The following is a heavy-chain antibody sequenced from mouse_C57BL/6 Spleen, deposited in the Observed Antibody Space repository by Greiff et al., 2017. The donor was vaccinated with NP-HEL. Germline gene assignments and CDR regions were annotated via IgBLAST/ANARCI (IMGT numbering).Heavy chain of an antibody. Sequence: VQLQQSGAELVRPGASVTLSCKASGYTFTDYEMHWVKQTPVHGLEWIGAIDPETGGTAYNQKFKGKAILTADKSSSTAYMELRSLTSEDSAVYYCTRSGYYGFDDWGQGTTLTVSS. CDR1: GYTFTDYE. CDR2: IDPETGGT. D-gene: IGHD1-1*01. V-gene: IGHV1-15*01. J-gene: IGHJ2*01. CDR3: TRSGYYGFDD.